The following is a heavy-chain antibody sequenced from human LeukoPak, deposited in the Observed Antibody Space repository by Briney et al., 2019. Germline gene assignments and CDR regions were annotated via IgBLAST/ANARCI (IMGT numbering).Heavy chain of an antibody. CDR1: GFTFNNYA. Sequence: PGGSLRLSCAASGFTFNNYAMNWVRQAPGKGLEWVSVISGSGGTTYYADSVKGRFTISRDSSKNTLYLQMNSLGAEDTAVYYCAKNRYSSGWADWGQGTLVTVSS. D-gene: IGHD6-19*01. CDR2: ISGSGGTT. J-gene: IGHJ4*02. V-gene: IGHV3-23*01. CDR3: AKNRYSSGWAD.